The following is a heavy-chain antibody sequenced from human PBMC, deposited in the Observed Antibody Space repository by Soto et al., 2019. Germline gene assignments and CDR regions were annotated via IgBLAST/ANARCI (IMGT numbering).Heavy chain of an antibody. V-gene: IGHV4-34*01. Sequence: TSETLSLTCAVYGGSFSGYDWSWIRQPPGKGLEWIGEINHSGSTNYNPSLKSRVTISVDTSKNQFSLKLSSVTAADTAVYYCARGPAGYSSSWGQGTLVTVSS. CDR3: ARGPAGYSSS. CDR1: GGSFSGYD. D-gene: IGHD6-13*01. CDR2: INHSGST. J-gene: IGHJ4*02.